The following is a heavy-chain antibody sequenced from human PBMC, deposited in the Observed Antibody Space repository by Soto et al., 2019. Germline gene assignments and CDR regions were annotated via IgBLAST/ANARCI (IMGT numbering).Heavy chain of an antibody. J-gene: IGHJ4*02. D-gene: IGHD3-22*01. CDR3: ASDLSYDIQQEPDSD. CDR2: IIPIFGTA. Sequence: ASVKVSCKASGGTFSSYAISWVRQAPGQGLEWMGGIIPIFGTANYAQKFQGRVTITADKSTSTAYMELSSLRSEDTAVYYCASDLSYDIQQEPDSDWGQGTLVTVSS. CDR1: GGTFSSYA. V-gene: IGHV1-69*06.